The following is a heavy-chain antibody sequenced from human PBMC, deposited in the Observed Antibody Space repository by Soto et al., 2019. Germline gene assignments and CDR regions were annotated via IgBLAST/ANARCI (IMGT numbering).Heavy chain of an antibody. D-gene: IGHD5-18*01. CDR2: ISAYNVNT. Sequence: GASVKVSCKASGYTFTIYGISWVRQAPGQGLEWMGWISAYNVNTNYAQKLQGRVTMTTETSTSTAYMELRSLRSDDTAVYYCASLGYSYGSPYGMDVWGQGTTVTVSS. V-gene: IGHV1-18*04. J-gene: IGHJ6*02. CDR3: ASLGYSYGSPYGMDV. CDR1: GYTFTIYG.